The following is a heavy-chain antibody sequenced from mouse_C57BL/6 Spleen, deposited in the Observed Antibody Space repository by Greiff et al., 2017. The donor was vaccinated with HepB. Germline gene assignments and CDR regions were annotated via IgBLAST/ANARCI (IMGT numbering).Heavy chain of an antibody. Sequence: QVQLQQSGAELVRPGTSVKVSCKASGYAFTNYLIEWVKQRPGQGLEWIGVINPGSGGTNYNEKFKGKATLTADKSSSTAYMQLSSLTSEDSAVYFCARSLRSAPYYFDYWGQGTTLKVSS. V-gene: IGHV1-54*01. D-gene: IGHD1-1*01. CDR2: INPGSGGT. CDR1: GYAFTNYL. J-gene: IGHJ2*01. CDR3: ARSLRSAPYYFDY.